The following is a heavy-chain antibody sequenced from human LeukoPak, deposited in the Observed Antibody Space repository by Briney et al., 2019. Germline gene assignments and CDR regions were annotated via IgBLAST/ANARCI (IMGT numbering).Heavy chain of an antibody. CDR3: ARDMWFDP. Sequence: PGGSLRLSCAASGFTFSSYSMNWVRQAPGKGLEWVSYISSSSSTIYYADSVEGRFTISRDNAKNSLYLQMNSLRAEDTAVYYCARDMWFDPWGQGTLVTVSS. J-gene: IGHJ5*02. CDR1: GFTFSSYS. V-gene: IGHV3-48*04. CDR2: ISSSSSTI.